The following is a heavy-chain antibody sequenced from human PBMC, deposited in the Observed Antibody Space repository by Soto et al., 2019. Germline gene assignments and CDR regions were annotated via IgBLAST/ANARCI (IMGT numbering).Heavy chain of an antibody. Sequence: QVQLVQSGAEVKKPGASVKVSCKASGYTFTHYGISWVRQAPGQGLAWMGWISALNGNTKYVDNFQDRVTMTTDTSTNTSYMEVRCLRSDDTAIYYCARVYGSGSYIAFDFWGQGTMVTVSS. J-gene: IGHJ3*01. V-gene: IGHV1-18*01. CDR2: ISALNGNT. CDR3: ARVYGSGSYIAFDF. D-gene: IGHD3-10*01. CDR1: GYTFTHYG.